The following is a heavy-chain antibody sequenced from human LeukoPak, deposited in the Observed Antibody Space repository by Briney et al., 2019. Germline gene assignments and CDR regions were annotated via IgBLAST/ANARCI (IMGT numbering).Heavy chain of an antibody. CDR3: ARNGILTGYPFDY. J-gene: IGHJ4*02. CDR1: GYTFTSYA. CDR2: INPSGGST. D-gene: IGHD3-9*01. Sequence: ASVKVSCKASGYTFTSYAMNWVRQAPGQGLERMGIINPSGGSTSYAQKFQGRVTKTRDTSTSTVYMELSSLRSEDTAVYYCARNGILTGYPFDYWGQGTLVTVSS. V-gene: IGHV1-46*01.